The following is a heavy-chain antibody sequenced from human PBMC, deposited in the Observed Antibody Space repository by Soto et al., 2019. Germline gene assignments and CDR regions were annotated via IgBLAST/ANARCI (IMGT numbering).Heavy chain of an antibody. CDR1: GGSISSGGFT. D-gene: IGHD1-1*01. J-gene: IGHJ4*02. V-gene: IGHV4-30-2*01. CDR2: IYHSGST. Sequence: SETLSLTCAVSGGSISSGGFTWSWIRQPPGKGLEWIGYIYHSGSTYYNPSLKSRVTISVDRSKNQFSLKLSSVTAADAAVYYCASAGLDGKFDYWGQGTLVTVSS. CDR3: ASAGLDGKFDY.